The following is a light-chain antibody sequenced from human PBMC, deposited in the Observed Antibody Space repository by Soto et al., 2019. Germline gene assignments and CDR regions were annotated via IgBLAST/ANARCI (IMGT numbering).Light chain of an antibody. Sequence: EIVFTQSPATLSLVSGERATLSGRSSQSVSSYLAWYQHKPGQAHRLIIYDASNRATGIPDRFSGSGSGTDFTLTIRRLEPEDFAVYYCQKHSNWPPIPFGPGNRLEIK. CDR3: QKHSNWPPIP. CDR1: QSVSSY. CDR2: DAS. V-gene: IGKV3-11*01. J-gene: IGKJ5*01.